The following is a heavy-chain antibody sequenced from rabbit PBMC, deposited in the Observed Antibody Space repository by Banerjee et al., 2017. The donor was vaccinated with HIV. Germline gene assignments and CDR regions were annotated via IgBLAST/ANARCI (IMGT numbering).Heavy chain of an antibody. CDR2: INTSSGNT. CDR1: GFSFSDKYV. CDR3: GRDRDGDAGYGSLAL. D-gene: IGHD7-1*01. J-gene: IGHJ4*01. Sequence: QEQLEESGGGLVKPGRSLTLTCTASGFSFSDKYVMCWVRQAPGKGLEWIACINTSSGNTVYATWAKGPFTISKTSSTTVTLQMTSLTAADTATYFCGRDRDGDAGYGSLALRGPGTLVTVS. V-gene: IGHV1S45*01.